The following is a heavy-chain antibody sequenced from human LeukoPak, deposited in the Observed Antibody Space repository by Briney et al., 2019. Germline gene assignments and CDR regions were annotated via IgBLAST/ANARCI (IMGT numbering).Heavy chain of an antibody. CDR3: ARDSDGSGSSPIKDYYYYYMDV. J-gene: IGHJ6*03. D-gene: IGHD3-10*01. V-gene: IGHV1-69*13. Sequence: SVKVSCKASGGTFSSYAISWMRQAPGQGLEWMGGIIPIFGTANYAQKFQGRVTITADESTSTAYMELSSLRSEDTAVYYCARDSDGSGSSPIKDYYYYYMDVWGKGTTVTISS. CDR2: IIPIFGTA. CDR1: GGTFSSYA.